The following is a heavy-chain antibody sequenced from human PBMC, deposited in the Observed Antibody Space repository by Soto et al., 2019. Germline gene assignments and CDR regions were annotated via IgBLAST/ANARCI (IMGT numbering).Heavy chain of an antibody. Sequence: PGGSLRLSCAASGFTFSNAWMTWVRQAPGKGLEWVARLKSKADGGTIDYAAPVKGRFTISTDDSKNTLYLQMNSLEIEDTAVYYCATSPNYSGRHYFNYFDPWGQGTLVTVSS. V-gene: IGHV3-15*01. CDR1: GFTFSNAW. D-gene: IGHD1-26*01. CDR3: ATSPNYSGRHYFNYFDP. CDR2: LKSKADGGTI. J-gene: IGHJ5*02.